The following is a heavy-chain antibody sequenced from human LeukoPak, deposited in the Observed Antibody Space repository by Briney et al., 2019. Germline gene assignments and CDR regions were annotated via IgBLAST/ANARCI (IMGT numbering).Heavy chain of an antibody. CDR2: ISSIGGST. CDR1: GFTFSSYA. D-gene: IGHD6-19*01. J-gene: IGHJ4*02. Sequence: GGSLRLSCAASGFTFSSYAMSWVRQAPGKGLEWVSGISSIGGSTFYADSVKGRFTISRDNSKKTVFLQMISLRAEDAAVYHCAKEAGNGWSYFDYWGQGTLVTVSS. CDR3: AKEAGNGWSYFDY. V-gene: IGHV3-23*01.